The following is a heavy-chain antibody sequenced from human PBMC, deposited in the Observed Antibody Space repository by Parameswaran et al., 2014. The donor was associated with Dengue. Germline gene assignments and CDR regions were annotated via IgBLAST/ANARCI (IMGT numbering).Heavy chain of an antibody. CDR3: AKDAPGAGGFDY. D-gene: IGHD3-16*01. Sequence: EWVSTISGSGAITYYTDSVKGRFTISRDNSKNTLYLQMNSLRGEDTAVYYCAKDAPGAGGFDYWGQGNPGHRLL. V-gene: IGHV3-23*01. J-gene: IGHJ4*02. CDR2: ISGSGAIT.